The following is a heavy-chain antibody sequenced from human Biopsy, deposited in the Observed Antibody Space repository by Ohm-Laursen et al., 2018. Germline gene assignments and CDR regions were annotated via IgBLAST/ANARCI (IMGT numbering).Heavy chain of an antibody. D-gene: IGHD4-23*01. CDR1: GGSFTGHY. J-gene: IGHJ1*01. CDR2: ISHTGYT. CDR3: ARGSNEYGGLYFPH. Sequence: TLSLTCIVSGGSFTGHYRTCIRQPPGKGLEWIGHISHTGYTSYKSSLKSRVTISLDTSRKHFSLRLTPLAAADTAVYYCARGSNEYGGLYFPHWGQGTLVTVSS. V-gene: IGHV4-59*11.